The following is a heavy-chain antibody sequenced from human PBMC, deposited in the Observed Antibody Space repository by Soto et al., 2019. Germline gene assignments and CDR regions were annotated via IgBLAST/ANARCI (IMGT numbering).Heavy chain of an antibody. CDR2: INACNGNT. V-gene: IGHV1-18*01. J-gene: IGHJ4*02. Sequence: ASVKVSCKASGYTFTSYGISWVRQAPGQGLEWMGWINACNGNTKYSQKLQGRVTITRDTSASTAYMELSSLRSEDTAVYYCARDPGYSYGYNWGQGTLVTVSS. CDR3: ARDPGYSYGYN. CDR1: GYTFTSYG. D-gene: IGHD5-18*01.